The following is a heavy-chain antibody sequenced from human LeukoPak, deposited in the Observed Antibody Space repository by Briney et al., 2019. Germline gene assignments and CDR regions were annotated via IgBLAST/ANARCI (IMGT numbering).Heavy chain of an antibody. CDR1: GFTFSSYA. CDR3: ARNRIAVAGSGAFDI. J-gene: IGHJ3*02. Sequence: PGRSLRLSCAASGFTFSSYAMHWVRQAPGKGLEWVAVISYDGSNKYYADSVKGRFTISRDNSKSTLYLQMNSPRAEDTAVYYCARNRIAVAGSGAFDIWGQGTMVTVSA. D-gene: IGHD6-19*01. CDR2: ISYDGSNK. V-gene: IGHV3-30-3*01.